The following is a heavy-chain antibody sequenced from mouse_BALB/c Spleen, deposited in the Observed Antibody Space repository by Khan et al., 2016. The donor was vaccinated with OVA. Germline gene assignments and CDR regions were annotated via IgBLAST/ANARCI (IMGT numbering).Heavy chain of an antibody. CDR1: GYTFINYW. Sequence: QVQLQQSGAELAKPGASVKMSCKASGYTFINYWILWVKQRPGQGLEWIGYINPSTGYTEYNQNFKDKATLTADKYSRTAYMQLSSLASEDSAVYYCARRGLRWDFDYWGQGTTLTVSS. D-gene: IGHD1-1*01. CDR3: ARRGLRWDFDY. V-gene: IGHV1-7*01. J-gene: IGHJ2*01. CDR2: INPSTGYT.